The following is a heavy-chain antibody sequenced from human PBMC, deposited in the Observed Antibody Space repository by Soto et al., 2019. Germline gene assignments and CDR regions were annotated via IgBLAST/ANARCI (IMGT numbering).Heavy chain of an antibody. J-gene: IGHJ4*02. CDR1: GYSFTSYW. CDR3: ARQRQIRITMVRGVITQYYFDY. CDR2: IYPGDSDT. D-gene: IGHD3-10*01. Sequence: GESLKISCKGSGYSFTSYWIGWVRQMPGKGLEWMGIIYPGDSDTRYSPSFQGQVTISADKSISTAYLQWSSLKASDTAMYYCARQRQIRITMVRGVITQYYFDYWGQGTLVTVSS. V-gene: IGHV5-51*01.